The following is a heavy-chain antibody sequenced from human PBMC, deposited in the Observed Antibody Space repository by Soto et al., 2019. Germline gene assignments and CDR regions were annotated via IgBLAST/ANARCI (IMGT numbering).Heavy chain of an antibody. D-gene: IGHD3-22*01. Sequence: GGSLRLSCAASGFTFSSYGMHWVRQAPGKGLEWVAVISYDGSNKYYADSVKGRFTISRDNSKNTLYLQMNSLRAEDTAVYYCAKDHHDSSGYYEGLPWFDPWGQGTLVTVSS. CDR2: ISYDGSNK. J-gene: IGHJ5*02. CDR3: AKDHHDSSGYYEGLPWFDP. CDR1: GFTFSSYG. V-gene: IGHV3-30*18.